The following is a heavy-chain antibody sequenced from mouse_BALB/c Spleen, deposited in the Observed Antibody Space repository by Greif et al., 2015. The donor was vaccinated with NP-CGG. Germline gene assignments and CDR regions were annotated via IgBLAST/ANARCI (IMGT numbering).Heavy chain of an antibody. J-gene: IGHJ2*01. CDR2: ISYSGSA. Sequence: DVKLQESGPSLVKPSQTLSLTCSVTGDSITSGYWNWIRKFPGNKLEYMGYISYSGSAYYSPSLKSRISITRDTSKNQYYLQLNSVTTEDTATYYCARYGYYGSSYFDYWGQGTTLTVSS. D-gene: IGHD1-1*01. CDR1: GDSITSGY. V-gene: IGHV3-8*02. CDR3: ARYGYYGSSYFDY.